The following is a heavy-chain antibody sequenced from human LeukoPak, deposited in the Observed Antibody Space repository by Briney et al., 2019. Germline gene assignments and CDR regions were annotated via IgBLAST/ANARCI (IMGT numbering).Heavy chain of an antibody. CDR2: IYYSGST. V-gene: IGHV4-39*01. J-gene: IGHJ4*02. Sequence: PSETLSLTCTVSGGSISSSSYYWGWIRQPPGKGLEWIGSIYYSGSTYYNPSLESRVTISVDTSKNQFSLKLSSVTAADTAVYYCARLAEAVAGDWGQGTLVTVSS. D-gene: IGHD6-19*01. CDR3: ARLAEAVAGD. CDR1: GGSISSSSYY.